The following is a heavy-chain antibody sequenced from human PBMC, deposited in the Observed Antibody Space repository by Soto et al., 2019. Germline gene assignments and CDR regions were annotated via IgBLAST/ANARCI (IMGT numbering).Heavy chain of an antibody. D-gene: IGHD6-19*01. J-gene: IGHJ6*02. V-gene: IGHV4-4*07. CDR1: GGSISSYY. Sequence: SETLSLTCTVSGGSISSYYWSWIRQPAGKGLEWIGRIYTSGSTNYNPSLKSRVTMSVDTSKNQFSLKLSSVTAADTAVYYCARDQWGDSSGWYREFRYYGMDVWGQGTTVTVSS. CDR3: ARDQWGDSSGWYREFRYYGMDV. CDR2: IYTSGST.